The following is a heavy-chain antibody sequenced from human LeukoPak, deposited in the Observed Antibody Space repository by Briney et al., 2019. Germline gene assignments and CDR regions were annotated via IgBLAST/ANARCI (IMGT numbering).Heavy chain of an antibody. CDR3: AKDRALWFGETWDAFDI. J-gene: IGHJ3*02. CDR1: GFSFSSYW. CDR2: ISGSGGST. V-gene: IGHV3-23*01. Sequence: GGSLRLSCAASGFSFSSYWMSWARQAPGKGLEWVSAISGSGGSTYYADSVKGRFTISRDNSKNTLYLQMNSLRAEDTAVYYCAKDRALWFGETWDAFDIWGQGTMVTVSS. D-gene: IGHD3-10*01.